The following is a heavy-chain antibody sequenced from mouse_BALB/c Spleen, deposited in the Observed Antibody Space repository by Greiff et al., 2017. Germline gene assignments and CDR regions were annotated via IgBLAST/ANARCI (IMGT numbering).Heavy chain of an antibody. V-gene: IGHV1S41*01. D-gene: IGHD2-14*01. CDR3: ARSYYRYDGFAY. J-gene: IGHJ2*01. CDR1: GYTFTSYW. CDR2: IAPGSGST. Sequence: DLVKPGASVKLSCKASGYTFTSYWINWIKQRPGQGLEWIGRIAPGSGSTYYNEMFKGKATLTVDTSSSTAYIQLSSLSSEDSAVYFCARSYYRYDGFAYWGQGTTLTVSS.